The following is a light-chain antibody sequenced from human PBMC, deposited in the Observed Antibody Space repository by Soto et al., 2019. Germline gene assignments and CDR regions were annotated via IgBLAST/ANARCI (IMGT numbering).Light chain of an antibody. Sequence: QSALTQPRSVSGSPGQSITISCTGTSSDVGGYNYVSWYRQHPGKATKLMIYDVSKRPSGVPDRSSGSKSGNTASLTISGLQAEDEADYYCCSYAGSYTHYVFGTGTKVTVL. V-gene: IGLV2-11*01. CDR3: CSYAGSYTHYV. CDR2: DVS. J-gene: IGLJ1*01. CDR1: SSDVGGYNY.